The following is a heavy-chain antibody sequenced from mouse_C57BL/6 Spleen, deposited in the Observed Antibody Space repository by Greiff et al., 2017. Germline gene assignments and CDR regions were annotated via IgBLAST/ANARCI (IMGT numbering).Heavy chain of an antibody. J-gene: IGHJ2*01. Sequence: VQLQQSGPELVKPGASVKMSCKASGYTFTDYNMHWVKQSHGKSLEWIGYINPNNGGTSYNQKFKGKATLTVNKSSSTAYMALRSLTSEDSAVXYCARFGPITTNCDYWGQGTTLTVSS. CDR1: GYTFTDYN. V-gene: IGHV1-22*01. CDR2: INPNNGGT. D-gene: IGHD1-1*01. CDR3: ARFGPITTNCDY.